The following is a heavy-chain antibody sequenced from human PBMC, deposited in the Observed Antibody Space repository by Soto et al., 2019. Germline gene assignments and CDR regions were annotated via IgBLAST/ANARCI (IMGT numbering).Heavy chain of an antibody. Sequence: QVQLVQSGAEVKKPGASVKVSCKASGYTFTSYGISWVRQAPGQGLEWMGWISAYNGNTNYAQKLQGRVTMTTDTATSTAYMELRSLRSDDTAVYYCARDSPCKVTTEHIDYWGQGTLVTVSS. J-gene: IGHJ4*02. D-gene: IGHD4-17*01. CDR2: ISAYNGNT. V-gene: IGHV1-18*01. CDR1: GYTFTSYG. CDR3: ARDSPCKVTTEHIDY.